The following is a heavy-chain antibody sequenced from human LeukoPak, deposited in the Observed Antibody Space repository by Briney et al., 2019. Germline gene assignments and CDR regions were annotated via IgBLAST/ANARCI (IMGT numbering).Heavy chain of an antibody. CDR3: ALTIFYYDSSGYLDY. J-gene: IGHJ4*02. V-gene: IGHV1-69*04. D-gene: IGHD3-22*01. CDR1: GGTFSSYA. CDR2: IIPILGIA. Sequence: SVKVSCKASGGTFSSYAISWVRQAPGQGLEWMGRIIPILGIANYAQKFQGRVTITADKSTSTAYMELSSLRSEDTAVYYCALTIFYYDSSGYLDYWGQGTLVTVSS.